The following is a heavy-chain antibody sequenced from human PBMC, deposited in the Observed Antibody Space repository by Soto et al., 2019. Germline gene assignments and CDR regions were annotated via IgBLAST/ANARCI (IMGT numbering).Heavy chain of an antibody. J-gene: IGHJ1*01. Sequence: SVKVSCKASGGTFSSYAISWVLQAPGQGLEWMGGIIPIFGTANYAQKFQGRVTITADESTSTAYMELSSLRSEDTAVYYCARDRGYDSSGPNSFQHWGQGTLVTVSS. V-gene: IGHV1-69*13. CDR1: GGTFSSYA. CDR2: IIPIFGTA. D-gene: IGHD3-22*01. CDR3: ARDRGYDSSGPNSFQH.